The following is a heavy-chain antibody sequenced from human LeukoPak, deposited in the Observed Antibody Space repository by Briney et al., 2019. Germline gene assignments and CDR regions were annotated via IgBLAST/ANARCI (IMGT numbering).Heavy chain of an antibody. Sequence: SQTLSLTCTVSGGSISSGHYYWSWFRQPPGKGLEWIGYIYYSGTTYYNPSLKSRVTISVDTSKNQFSLNLDSVTAADTAVYYCARKRYDDPYFFDYWGQGTLVTVSS. D-gene: IGHD3-22*01. J-gene: IGHJ4*02. CDR1: GGSISSGHYY. V-gene: IGHV4-30-4*01. CDR2: IYYSGTT. CDR3: ARKRYDDPYFFDY.